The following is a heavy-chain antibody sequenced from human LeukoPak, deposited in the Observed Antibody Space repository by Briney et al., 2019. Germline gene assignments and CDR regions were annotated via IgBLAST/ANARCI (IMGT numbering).Heavy chain of an antibody. CDR1: GFSFGSSV. CDR2: INSRSSTI. Sequence: GGSLRLSCAASGFSFGSSVMSWVRQAPGKGLEWVSYINSRSSTIYYADSVRGRFTISRDNAKNSLYLQMNSLKAEDTAIYYCAREVGTPQAFDIWGQGTMVTVSS. J-gene: IGHJ3*02. V-gene: IGHV3-48*01. D-gene: IGHD1-26*01. CDR3: AREVGTPQAFDI.